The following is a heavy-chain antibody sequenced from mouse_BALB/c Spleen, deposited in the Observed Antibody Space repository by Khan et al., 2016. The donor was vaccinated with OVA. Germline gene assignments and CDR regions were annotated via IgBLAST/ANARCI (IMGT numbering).Heavy chain of an antibody. CDR2: ISSGSSTI. J-gene: IGHJ2*01. Sequence: EVELVESGGGLVQPGGSRKLSCAASGFTFSRFGMHWVRQAPEKGLEWVAYISSGSSTIYYAATVKGRFTISRDTPKNTLFLQMTSLRSEDTAMYYCARDSNFDYWGQGTTRTVSS. V-gene: IGHV5-17*02. CDR3: ARDSNFDY. CDR1: GFTFSRFG.